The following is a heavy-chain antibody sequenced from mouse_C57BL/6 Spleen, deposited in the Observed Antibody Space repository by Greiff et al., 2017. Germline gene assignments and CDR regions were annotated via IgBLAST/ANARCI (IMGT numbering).Heavy chain of an antibody. CDR3: TTEGSTMVN. Sequence: VQLKESGAELVRPGASVKLSCTASGFNIKDDYMHWVKQRPEQGLEWIGWIDPENGDTEYASKFQGKATITADTSSNTAYLQLSSLTSEDTAVYYCTTEGSTMVNWGQGTTLTVSS. J-gene: IGHJ2*01. V-gene: IGHV14-4*01. D-gene: IGHD2-2*01. CDR2: IDPENGDT. CDR1: GFNIKDDY.